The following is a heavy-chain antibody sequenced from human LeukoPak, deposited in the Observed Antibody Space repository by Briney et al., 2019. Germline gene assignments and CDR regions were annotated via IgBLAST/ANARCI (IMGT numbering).Heavy chain of an antibody. J-gene: IGHJ4*02. D-gene: IGHD4-17*01. CDR3: ARDEHGDFQGFDY. Sequence: SETLSLTCTVSGGSISSYYWSWIRQPPGKGLEWIGYIYYSGTTNYNPSLKSRVTLSLDTSKSQFALKMTSVIAADTAVYYCARDEHGDFQGFDYWGQGTRVTVSS. V-gene: IGHV4-59*01. CDR1: GGSISSYY. CDR2: IYYSGTT.